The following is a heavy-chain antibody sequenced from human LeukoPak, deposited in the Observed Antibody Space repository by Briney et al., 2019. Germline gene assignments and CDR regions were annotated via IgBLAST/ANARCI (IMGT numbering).Heavy chain of an antibody. J-gene: IGHJ4*02. CDR3: ARRDYLDN. CDR1: GFTFNRYW. Sequence: GGSLRLSCAASGFTFNRYWMYWVRQAPGKGLVWVSRIDSDGISTNYADSVKGRFTISRDNAKNTLFLQMNSLRAEDTAVYFCARRDYLDNWGQGTLVTVFS. V-gene: IGHV3-74*01. D-gene: IGHD5-24*01. CDR2: IDSDGIST.